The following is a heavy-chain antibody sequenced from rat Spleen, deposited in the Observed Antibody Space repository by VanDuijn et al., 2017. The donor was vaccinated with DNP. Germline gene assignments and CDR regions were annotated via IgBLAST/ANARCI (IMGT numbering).Heavy chain of an antibody. CDR2: INYSGAT. D-gene: IGHD1-11*01. Sequence: EVQLQESGPGLVKPSQSLSLTCSVTGYSITSNYWAWIRKFPGNKMEWMGYINYSGATAYNPPLRSRISITRDTSKNQFFLQLNSVNTEDTATYYCARGLNYGGYMYSWYFDFWGPGTMVTVSS. J-gene: IGHJ1*01. V-gene: IGHV3-1*01. CDR3: ARGLNYGGYMYSWYFDF. CDR1: GYSITSNY.